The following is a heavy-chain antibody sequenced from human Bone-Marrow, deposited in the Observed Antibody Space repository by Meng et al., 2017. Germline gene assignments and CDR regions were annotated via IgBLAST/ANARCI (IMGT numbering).Heavy chain of an antibody. D-gene: IGHD3-10*01. Sequence: ASVKVSCKASGYTFTSYYMNWVRQAPGQGLEWMGIINPSGGSTSYAQKFQGRVTMTRDTSTSTVYMELSSLRSEDTAVYYCARGNYGSGSYYNADWFDPWGQGTLVTVSS. CDR1: GYTFTSYY. CDR3: ARGNYGSGSYYNADWFDP. V-gene: IGHV1-46*01. J-gene: IGHJ5*02. CDR2: INPSGGST.